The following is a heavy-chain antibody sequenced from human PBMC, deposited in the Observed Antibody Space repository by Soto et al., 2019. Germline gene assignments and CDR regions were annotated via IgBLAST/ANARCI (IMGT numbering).Heavy chain of an antibody. Sequence: GGSLRLSCEASGFTFNTYSMHWVRQPPGKGLEWLAAIWYDGTQKYYADSVKGRFIISRDNSKKTLYLEMNSLRAEDTAVYYCARAGGTTVTGLWHFDSWGQGTLVTVSS. D-gene: IGHD4-17*01. V-gene: IGHV3-33*01. CDR1: GFTFNTYS. CDR2: IWYDGTQK. J-gene: IGHJ4*02. CDR3: ARAGGTTVTGLWHFDS.